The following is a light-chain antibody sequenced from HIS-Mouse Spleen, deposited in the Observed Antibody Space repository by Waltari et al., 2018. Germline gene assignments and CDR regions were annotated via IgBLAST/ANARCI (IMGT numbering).Light chain of an antibody. CDR3: QQSYSTLWT. V-gene: IGKV1-39*01. Sequence: DIQMTKSPSSLSASVGDRVPITCRASQSISSYLNWYQQKPGKAPKLLIYAASSLQSGVPSRFSGSGSGTDFTLTISSLQPEDFATYYCQQSYSTLWTFGQGTKVEIK. J-gene: IGKJ1*01. CDR2: AAS. CDR1: QSISSY.